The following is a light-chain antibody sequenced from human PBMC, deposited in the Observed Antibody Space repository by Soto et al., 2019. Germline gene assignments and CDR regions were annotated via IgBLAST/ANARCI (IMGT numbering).Light chain of an antibody. CDR1: SSDVCGYNY. V-gene: IGLV2-14*01. CDR3: RSYTVSXTYV. CDR2: AVS. Sequence: QSSLTQPASVSGSPGQSITISCTGTSSDVCGYNYFSWYQQHPGKAPKLMIYAVSNRPSGVSNRFSGSKSGNTATLTISGLQAEDEADYYCRSYTVSXTYVVGTGTKVXV. J-gene: IGLJ1*01.